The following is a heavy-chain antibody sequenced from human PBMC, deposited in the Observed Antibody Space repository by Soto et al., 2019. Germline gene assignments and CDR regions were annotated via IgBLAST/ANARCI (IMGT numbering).Heavy chain of an antibody. D-gene: IGHD5-18*01. CDR3: ARGSRGYSYGTNFDY. V-gene: IGHV4-59*07. J-gene: IGHJ4*02. Sequence: SDTLSLTCTVSGGSISSYYWRWIRQPPGKGLEWIGYIYYSGGTNYNPSLKSRVTISVDTSKNQFSLKLSSVTAADTAVYYCARGSRGYSYGTNFDYWGQGTLVTVS. CDR2: IYYSGGT. CDR1: GGSISSYY.